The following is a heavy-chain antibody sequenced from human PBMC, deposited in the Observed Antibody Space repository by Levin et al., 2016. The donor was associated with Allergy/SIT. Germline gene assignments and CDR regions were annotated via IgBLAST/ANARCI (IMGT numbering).Heavy chain of an antibody. Sequence: SVKVSCKASGGTFSSYAISWVRQAPGQGLEWMGGIIPIFGTANYAQKFQGRVTITADESTSTAYMELSSLRSEDTAVYYCARDYYYDSSGHYGMDVWSQGDHGHRLL. CDR2: IIPIFGTA. CDR1: GGTFSSYA. D-gene: IGHD3-22*01. V-gene: IGHV1-69*13. CDR3: ARDYYYDSSGHYGMDV. J-gene: IGHJ6*02.